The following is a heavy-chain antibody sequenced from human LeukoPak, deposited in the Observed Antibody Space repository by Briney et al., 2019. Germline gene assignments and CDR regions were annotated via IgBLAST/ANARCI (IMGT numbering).Heavy chain of an antibody. V-gene: IGHV4-39*07. CDR2: IYYSGST. J-gene: IGHJ4*02. CDR3: ARVRVDSPYSFDY. Sequence: SETLSLTCTVSGCSISRFSYYWGWIRQPPRRGLEWIGTIYYSGSTYYNPSLKSRVTISTDTSKNQFSLNLRSVTAADTAVYYCARVRVDSPYSFDYWGQGTLVTVSS. D-gene: IGHD3-9*01. CDR1: GCSISRFSYY.